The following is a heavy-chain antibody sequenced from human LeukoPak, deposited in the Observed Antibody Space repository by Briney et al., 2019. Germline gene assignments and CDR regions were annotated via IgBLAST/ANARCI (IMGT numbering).Heavy chain of an antibody. Sequence: ASVKVSCKASGHTSTTYAIHWVRQAPGQGLEWMGWINAGSGNIKYSQKLQGRVTITGDTSASTAYMELSSLRSEDTAVCYCARGYCSSTSCYMDVWGQGTTVT. CDR2: INAGSGNI. CDR3: ARGYCSSTSCYMDV. CDR1: GHTSTTYA. J-gene: IGHJ6*02. V-gene: IGHV1-3*01. D-gene: IGHD2-2*01.